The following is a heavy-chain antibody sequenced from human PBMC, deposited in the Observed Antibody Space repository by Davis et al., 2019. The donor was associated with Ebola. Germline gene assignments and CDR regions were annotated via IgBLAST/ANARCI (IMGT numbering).Heavy chain of an antibody. CDR1: GFTFDNYA. CDR3: AADGGATQGFDY. D-gene: IGHD1-26*01. V-gene: IGHV3-23*01. Sequence: GESLKISCAASGFTFDNYAMSWVRQAPGKGLEWVSTISGGGGSTYYADSVKGRLTISRHNSKNTLYLQMNSLRAEDTAVYYCAADGGATQGFDYWGQGTLVTVSS. CDR2: ISGGGGST. J-gene: IGHJ4*02.